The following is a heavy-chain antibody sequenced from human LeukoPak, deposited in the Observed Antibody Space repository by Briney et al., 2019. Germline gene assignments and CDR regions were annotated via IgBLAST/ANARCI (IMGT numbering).Heavy chain of an antibody. D-gene: IGHD1-26*01. CDR2: VNPSSGST. V-gene: IGHV1-46*01. Sequence: GASVKVSCKASGYTFTSYFMHWVRQAPGKGLEWMGVVNPSSGSTTYSQKFQGRVTMTRDTSTSTVYMDLSSLRSEDTAVYYCARAVGPRGGNWFDPWGQGTLVTVSS. CDR3: ARAVGPRGGNWFDP. CDR1: GYTFTSYF. J-gene: IGHJ5*02.